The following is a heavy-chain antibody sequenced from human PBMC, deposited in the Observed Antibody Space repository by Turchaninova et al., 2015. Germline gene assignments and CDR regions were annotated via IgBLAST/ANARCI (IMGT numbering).Heavy chain of an antibody. Sequence: QVQLQQWGAGLLKPSETLSLTCAVYGGSFSGYYWTWVRQPPGQGGEWIGEISHSGTTNYNPSLKSRVTISVDTSKNQFSLKLNSVTAADTAVYYCARKLTGGVGGFDIWGQGTMVTVSS. V-gene: IGHV4-34*01. J-gene: IGHJ3*02. CDR1: GGSFSGYY. CDR3: ARKLTGGVGGFDI. CDR2: ISHSGTT. D-gene: IGHD7-27*01.